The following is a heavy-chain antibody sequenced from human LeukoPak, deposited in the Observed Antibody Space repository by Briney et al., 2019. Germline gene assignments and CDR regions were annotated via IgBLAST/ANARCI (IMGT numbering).Heavy chain of an antibody. CDR3: ATVTTLSYYYYGMDV. J-gene: IGHJ6*02. CDR1: GFTFSSYS. Sequence: GGSLRLSCAASGFTFSSYSMNWVRQAPGKGLEWVSYISSSSSTIYYADSVKGRFTISRDNAKNSLYLQMNSLRAEDTAVYYCATVTTLSYYYYGMDVWGQGTTVTVSS. D-gene: IGHD4-17*01. V-gene: IGHV3-48*01. CDR2: ISSSSSTI.